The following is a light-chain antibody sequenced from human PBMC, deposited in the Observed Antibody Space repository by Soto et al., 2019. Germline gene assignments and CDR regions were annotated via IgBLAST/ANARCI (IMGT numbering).Light chain of an antibody. CDR1: GSDIGAYNY. CDR3: SSFVGGDSLDVI. V-gene: IGLV2-8*01. CDR2: DVI. J-gene: IGLJ2*01. Sequence: QSALTQPPSASGSPGQSVTISCTGTGSDIGAYNYVSWYQQYPGKAPKVMIYDVIKRPSGVPDRFSGSKSGNTASLTVAGLLADDEAVYYCSSFVGGDSLDVIFGGGTKLTVL.